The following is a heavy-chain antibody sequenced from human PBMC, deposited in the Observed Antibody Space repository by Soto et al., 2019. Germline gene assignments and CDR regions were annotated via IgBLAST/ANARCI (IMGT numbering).Heavy chain of an antibody. CDR2: VFHSGST. J-gene: IGHJ4*02. D-gene: IGHD6-19*01. Sequence: PSETLSLTCTVSGGSISSYYWSWIRQPPGKGLEWIGYVFHSGSTNYNPSLKSRVTISVDTSKSQFSLKLSSVTAADTAVYYCARHNSARFLSDYWGQGTLVTVSS. CDR1: GGSISSYY. CDR3: ARHNSARFLSDY. V-gene: IGHV4-59*01.